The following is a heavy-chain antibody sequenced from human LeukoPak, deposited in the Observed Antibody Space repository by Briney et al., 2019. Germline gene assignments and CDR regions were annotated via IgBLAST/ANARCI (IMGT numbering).Heavy chain of an antibody. J-gene: IGHJ4*02. Sequence: GGSLRLSCAASGFTFSSYGMSWVRQAPGKGLEWVSAISGSGGSTDYADSVKGRFTISRDNSKNTLYLQMNSLRAEDTAVYYCAKDRSIAAAGTGLDYWGQGTLVTVSS. CDR2: ISGSGGST. V-gene: IGHV3-23*01. CDR1: GFTFSSYG. D-gene: IGHD6-13*01. CDR3: AKDRSIAAAGTGLDY.